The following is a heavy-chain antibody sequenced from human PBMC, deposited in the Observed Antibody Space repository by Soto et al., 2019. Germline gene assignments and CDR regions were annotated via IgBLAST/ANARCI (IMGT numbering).Heavy chain of an antibody. D-gene: IGHD3-16*01. CDR3: ARVTVGTYYFDS. V-gene: IGHV3-72*01. CDR2: TRDKTKSYTT. J-gene: IGHJ4*02. Sequence: PRLSCAASAFTFSDHYMDWVRQAPGKGLEWVGRTRDKTKSYTTEYAASVKGRFTISRDDSKSSLYLQMNSLKTEDTAVYYCARVTVGTYYFDSWGQGTLVTVSS. CDR1: AFTFSDHY.